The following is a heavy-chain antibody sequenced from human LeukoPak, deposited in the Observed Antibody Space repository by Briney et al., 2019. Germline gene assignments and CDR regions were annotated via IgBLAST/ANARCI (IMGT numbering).Heavy chain of an antibody. Sequence: ASVKVSCKASGYTFTDYYIHWVQQAPGQRLEWMGWITAGNENTKYSQEFQGRVTITRDTSANTDYMELSSLTSEDMAVYYCARGSDTFDYWGQGTLVTVSS. D-gene: IGHD3-10*01. J-gene: IGHJ4*02. CDR3: ARGSDTFDY. CDR2: ITAGNENT. CDR1: GYTFTDYY. V-gene: IGHV1-3*03.